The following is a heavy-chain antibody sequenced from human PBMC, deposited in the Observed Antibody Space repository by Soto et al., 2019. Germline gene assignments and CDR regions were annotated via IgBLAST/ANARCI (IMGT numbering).Heavy chain of an antibody. CDR2: IIPIFGTA. Sequence: GASVKVSCKASGGTFSSYAISWVRQAPGQGLEWMGGIIPIFGTANYAQKFQGRVTITADESTSTAYMELSSLRSEDTAVYYCVRNLRPSYYYDSSGPGYGMDVWGQGTTVTVSS. V-gene: IGHV1-69*13. J-gene: IGHJ6*02. CDR1: GGTFSSYA. D-gene: IGHD3-22*01. CDR3: VRNLRPSYYYDSSGPGYGMDV.